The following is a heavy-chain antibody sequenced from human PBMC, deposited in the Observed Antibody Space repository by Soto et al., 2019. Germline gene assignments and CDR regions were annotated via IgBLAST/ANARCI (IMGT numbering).Heavy chain of an antibody. D-gene: IGHD1-26*01. CDR1: GFTFSRYR. Sequence: EVQLVESGGGLVKPGGSLRLSCAASGFTFSRYRMNWVRQAPGKGLEWVSSISTSSSYIYYADSVKGRFTISRDNAKNSLYLQMNSLRAEDTAMYFCVRDPSDLWEPVQYFQRWGQGTLVTVSS. J-gene: IGHJ1*01. CDR2: ISTSSSYI. CDR3: VRDPSDLWEPVQYFQR. V-gene: IGHV3-21*01.